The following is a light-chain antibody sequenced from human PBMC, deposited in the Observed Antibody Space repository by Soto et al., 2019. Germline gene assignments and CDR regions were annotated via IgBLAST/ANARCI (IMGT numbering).Light chain of an antibody. J-gene: IGKJ3*01. CDR2: DAS. Sequence: EIVLTQSPASLSLSPGERATLSCRASQSVSSYLAWYQQKPGQAPRLLIYDASNRATGIPARFSGSVSGTDFTLTISSLEPEDLAVYYCQQRSNWPRFTFGPGTKVDIK. CDR1: QSVSSY. V-gene: IGKV3-11*01. CDR3: QQRSNWPRFT.